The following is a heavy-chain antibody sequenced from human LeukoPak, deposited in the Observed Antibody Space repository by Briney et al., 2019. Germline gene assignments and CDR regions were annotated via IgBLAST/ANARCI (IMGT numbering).Heavy chain of an antibody. Sequence: GGSLRLSCAASGFTVSGTYMSWVRQPPGKGLEWVSVIYSFSNTYYADSVKGRFSIFRDNSNNTVYLQMNGLRADDTAVYYCVRGLVGFPDHWGQGTLVTVSS. D-gene: IGHD3-3*01. V-gene: IGHV3-53*01. J-gene: IGHJ5*02. CDR2: IYSFSNT. CDR1: GFTVSGTY. CDR3: VRGLVGFPDH.